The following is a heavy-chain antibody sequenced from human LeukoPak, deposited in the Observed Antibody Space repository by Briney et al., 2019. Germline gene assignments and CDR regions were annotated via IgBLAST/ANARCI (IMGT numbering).Heavy chain of an antibody. Sequence: GGSLRLSCAASGFTFSSYWLHWVRQAPGKGLEWVSRITSDGSDTRYADSVKGRFTISRDNAKNSLYLQMNSLRDEDTAVYYCVRPLRGSGGLLHEYWGQGTLVTVSS. CDR2: ITSDGSDT. CDR3: VRPLRGSGGLLHEY. D-gene: IGHD2-15*01. CDR1: GFTFSSYW. V-gene: IGHV3-74*01. J-gene: IGHJ4*02.